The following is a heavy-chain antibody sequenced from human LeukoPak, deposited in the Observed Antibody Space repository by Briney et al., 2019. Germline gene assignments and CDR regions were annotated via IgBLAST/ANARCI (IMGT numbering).Heavy chain of an antibody. D-gene: IGHD6-13*01. CDR1: GFTFSSYG. CDR3: ARSLPYGTTWYGRSDF. CDR2: IRQDGDTK. V-gene: IGHV3-7*03. Sequence: GGSLRLSCAASGFTFSSYGMHWVRQAPGKGLEWVANIRQDGDTKYYVDSVKGRFTISRDNAMNSLYLQMNSLRAEDTAIYYCARSLPYGTTWYGRSDFWGQGTLVTVSS. J-gene: IGHJ4*02.